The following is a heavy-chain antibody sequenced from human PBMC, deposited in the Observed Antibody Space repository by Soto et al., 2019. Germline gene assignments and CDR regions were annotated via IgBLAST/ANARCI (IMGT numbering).Heavy chain of an antibody. V-gene: IGHV3-74*01. D-gene: IGHD2-2*01. CDR3: ARPPYLPDDGFYV. CDR2: INSDGSST. J-gene: IGHJ3*01. Sequence: PGGSLRLSCAASGFTFTNYWMQWVRQAPGKGLVWVSRINSDGSSTSHADSVKGRFTISRDNAKNTLYLQMSSLRAEDTAVYYCARPPYLPDDGFYVWGRGTVVTVSS. CDR1: GFTFTNYW.